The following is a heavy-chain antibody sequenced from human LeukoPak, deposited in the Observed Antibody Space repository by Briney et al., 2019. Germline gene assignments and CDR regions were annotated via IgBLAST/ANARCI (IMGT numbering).Heavy chain of an antibody. CDR1: GDSISSYY. J-gene: IGHJ4*02. V-gene: IGHV4-59*01. Sequence: PSETLSLTCTVSGDSISSYYWTWIRQPPGRELEWIAYIYYSGDTNYNPSLKSRVTISIDASKNQLSLKLTSVTAADTAVYYCARQRKYFDYWGQGTLVTVSS. CDR3: ARQRKYFDY. CDR2: IYYSGDT. D-gene: IGHD1-1*01.